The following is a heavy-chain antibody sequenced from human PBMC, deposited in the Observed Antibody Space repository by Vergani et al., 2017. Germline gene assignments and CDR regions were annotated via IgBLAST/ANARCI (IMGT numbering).Heavy chain of an antibody. CDR3: ATMKPGSSWYVSDEYFQH. Sequence: EVQLVQSGAEVKKPGATVKISCKVSGYTFTDYYMHWVQQAPGKGIEWMGLVDPEDGETIYAEKFQGRVTITADTSTDTAYMELSSLRSEDTAVYYCATMKPGSSWYVSDEYFQHWGQGTLVTVSS. V-gene: IGHV1-69-2*01. CDR1: GYTFTDYY. D-gene: IGHD6-13*01. J-gene: IGHJ1*01. CDR2: VDPEDGET.